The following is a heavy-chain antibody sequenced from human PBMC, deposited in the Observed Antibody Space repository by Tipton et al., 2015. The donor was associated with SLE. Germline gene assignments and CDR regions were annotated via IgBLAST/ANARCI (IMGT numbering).Heavy chain of an antibody. CDR2: IYSGGCT. J-gene: IGHJ3*02. V-gene: IGHV4-59*11. Sequence: TLSLTCTVSGGSISSHYWSWIRQPPGKTLEWIGYIYSGGCTNYNPALKSRVSISVDMSKNQISLKLSSVTAADTAVYYCARVWDYSDAFDIWGQGTMVTVSS. D-gene: IGHD4-11*01. CDR3: ARVWDYSDAFDI. CDR1: GGSISSHY.